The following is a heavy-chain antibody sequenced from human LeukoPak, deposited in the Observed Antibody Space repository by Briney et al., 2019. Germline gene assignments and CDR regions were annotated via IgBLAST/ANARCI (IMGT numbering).Heavy chain of an antibody. V-gene: IGHV3-21*04. CDR3: AKDGIWFGELLPYYFDY. CDR1: GFTFSSYE. CDR2: ISSSSSYI. J-gene: IGHJ4*02. D-gene: IGHD3-10*01. Sequence: GGSLRLSCAASGFTFSSYEMNWVRQAPGKGLEWVSSISSSSSYIYYADSVKGRFTISRDNAKNSLYLQMNSLRAEDTAVYYCAKDGIWFGELLPYYFDYWGQGTLVTVSS.